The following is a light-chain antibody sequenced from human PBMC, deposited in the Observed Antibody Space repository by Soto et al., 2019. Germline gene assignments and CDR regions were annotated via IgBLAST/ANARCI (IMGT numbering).Light chain of an antibody. J-gene: IGKJ1*01. CDR3: QQRTNSPPWT. Sequence: IQMTQSPSALSASVGDRVTITCRASQNVGSYLNWYQQKSGKAPTLLIYGALSLHRGVPSRFDGVGSGTDFTLAINGLQPEDFATYYCQQRTNSPPWTFGQGTRVELK. CDR1: QNVGSY. V-gene: IGKV1-39*01. CDR2: GAL.